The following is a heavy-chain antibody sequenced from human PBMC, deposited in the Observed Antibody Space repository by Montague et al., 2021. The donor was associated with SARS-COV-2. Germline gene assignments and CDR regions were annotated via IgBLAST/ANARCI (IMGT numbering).Heavy chain of an antibody. Sequence: TLSLTCTVSGGSISSGGYYWSWIRQHPGKGLEWIGYIYYSGSTYYXXXLKSRVTISVDTSKNQFSLKLSSVTAADTAVYYCARAHITMTVVVDAFDIWGQGTMVTVSS. J-gene: IGHJ3*02. V-gene: IGHV4-31*03. CDR1: GGSISSGGYY. CDR2: IYYSGST. D-gene: IGHD3-22*01. CDR3: ARAHITMTVVVDAFDI.